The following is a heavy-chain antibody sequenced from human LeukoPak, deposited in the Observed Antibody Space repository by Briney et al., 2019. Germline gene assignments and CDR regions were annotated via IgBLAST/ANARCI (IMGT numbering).Heavy chain of an antibody. CDR3: ARDYCSGVSCYYFDY. D-gene: IGHD2-15*01. CDR2: ISGGGGTT. Sequence: PGGSLRLSCAASGFTFSSYAMSWVRQAPGKRLEWVSAISGGGGTTYYADSVKGRFTISRDNAKNSLYLQMNSLRAEDTAVYYCARDYCSGVSCYYFDYWGQGTLVTVSS. J-gene: IGHJ4*02. CDR1: GFTFSSYA. V-gene: IGHV3-23*01.